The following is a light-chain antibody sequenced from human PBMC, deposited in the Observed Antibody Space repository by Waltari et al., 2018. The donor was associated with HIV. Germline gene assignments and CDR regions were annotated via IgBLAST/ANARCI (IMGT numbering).Light chain of an antibody. V-gene: IGLV2-23*02. J-gene: IGLJ2*01. Sequence: QSALTQPASVSGSPGQSLTISCIGTNSDVAAYNLVSWYQQRPGKAPKLIIYEFNKRPAGGSDRLSASKSGNTASLTLSGLQAEDEANYYCCSFTGRKSLIFGGGTKLTVL. CDR1: NSDVAAYNL. CDR3: CSFTGRKSLI. CDR2: EFN.